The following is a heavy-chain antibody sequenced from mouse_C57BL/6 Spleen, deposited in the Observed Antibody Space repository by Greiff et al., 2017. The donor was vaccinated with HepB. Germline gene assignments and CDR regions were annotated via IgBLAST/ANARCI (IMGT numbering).Heavy chain of an antibody. CDR1: GFNIKDYY. CDR3: TTGTYGNSWYFDV. J-gene: IGHJ1*03. D-gene: IGHD2-1*01. Sequence: VQLKQSGAELVRPGASVKLSCTASGFNIKDYYMHWVKQRPEQGLEWIGRIDPEDGDTEYAPKFQGKATMTADISSNTAYLQLSSLTSADTAVYFCTTGTYGNSWYFDVWGTGTTVTVAS. CDR2: IDPEDGDT. V-gene: IGHV14-1*01.